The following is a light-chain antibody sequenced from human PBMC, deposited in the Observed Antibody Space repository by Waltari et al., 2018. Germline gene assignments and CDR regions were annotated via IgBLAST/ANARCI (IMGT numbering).Light chain of an antibody. V-gene: IGLV1-44*01. Sequence: QSVLTQPPSASGTPGQRFTISCSGSISNIGSQPLPWYHQLPKTAPKLLICRNYQRPSGVPDRFSGSKSGTSASLAISGLQSEDEADYYCAVWDDSLNGPVFGGGTQLTVL. CDR1: ISNIGSQP. CDR3: AVWDDSLNGPV. CDR2: RNY. J-gene: IGLJ7*01.